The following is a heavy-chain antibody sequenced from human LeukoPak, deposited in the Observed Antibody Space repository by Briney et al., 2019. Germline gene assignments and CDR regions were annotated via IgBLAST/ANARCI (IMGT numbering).Heavy chain of an antibody. CDR1: GDSISSYY. CDR3: AREGIVRTYDQ. Sequence: PSETPSLTCTVSGDSISSYYWYWFRQPPGKELEWIACIYYSGIPHYNPSLKSRVTISLDTSKNQFSLRLSSVTAADTAVYYCAREGIVRTYDQWGQGTLVTVSS. V-gene: IGHV4-59*12. D-gene: IGHD2/OR15-2a*01. CDR2: IYYSGIP. J-gene: IGHJ4*02.